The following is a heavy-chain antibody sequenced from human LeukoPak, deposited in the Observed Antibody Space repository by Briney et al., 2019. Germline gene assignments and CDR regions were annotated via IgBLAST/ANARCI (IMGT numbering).Heavy chain of an antibody. J-gene: IGHJ5*02. D-gene: IGHD6-6*01. Sequence: GGSLRLSCAASGFTFSSYAMHWVRQAPGKGLEWVAVISYDGSNKYYADSVKGRFTISRDNSKNTLYLQMNSLRAEDTAVYYCARDESDSRSEDNWFDPWGQGTPVTVSS. V-gene: IGHV3-30-3*01. CDR3: ARDESDSRSEDNWFDP. CDR2: ISYDGSNK. CDR1: GFTFSSYA.